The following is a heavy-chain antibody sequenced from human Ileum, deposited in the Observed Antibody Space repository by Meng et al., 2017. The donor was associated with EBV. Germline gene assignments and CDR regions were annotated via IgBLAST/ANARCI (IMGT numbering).Heavy chain of an antibody. CDR1: GYPFINHD. J-gene: IGHJ5*02. CDR2: MNSNSGNT. V-gene: IGHV1-8*02. D-gene: IGHD3-16*01. CDR3: ARGSGAGGRDWFDP. Sequence: QVHVGQSGAEVKKPGASVKVSCKASGYPFINHDIDWFRQAPGQGLEWMGWMNSNSGNTGYGQKFQDRVTMTRNTSISTAYMELSSLTSEDTALYYCARGSGAGGRDWFDPWGQGTLVTVSS.